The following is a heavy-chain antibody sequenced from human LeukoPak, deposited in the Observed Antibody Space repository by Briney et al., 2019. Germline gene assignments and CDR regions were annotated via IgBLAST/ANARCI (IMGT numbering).Heavy chain of an antibody. V-gene: IGHV1-69*05. CDR2: IIPIFGTA. CDR1: GGTFSSYA. Sequence: SVKVSCKASGGTFSSYAISWVRQAPGQGLEWMGGIIPIFGTANYAQKFQGRVTITTDESTSTAYMELSSLRSDDTVVYYCARDMGAAGSDYWGQGTLVTVSS. CDR3: ARDMGAAGSDY. D-gene: IGHD6-13*01. J-gene: IGHJ4*02.